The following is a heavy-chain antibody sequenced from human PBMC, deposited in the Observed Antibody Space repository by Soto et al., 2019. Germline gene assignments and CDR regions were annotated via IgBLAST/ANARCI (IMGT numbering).Heavy chain of an antibody. Sequence: QVQLVESGGGVVQPGRSLRLSCAASGFTFSSYAMHWVRQAPGKGLEWVAVISYDGSNKYYADSVKGRFTISRDNSKNTLYLQMNSLRAEDTAVYYCARTIVGATLHAFDIWGQGTMVTVSS. J-gene: IGHJ3*02. CDR3: ARTIVGATLHAFDI. D-gene: IGHD1-26*01. V-gene: IGHV3-30-3*01. CDR1: GFTFSSYA. CDR2: ISYDGSNK.